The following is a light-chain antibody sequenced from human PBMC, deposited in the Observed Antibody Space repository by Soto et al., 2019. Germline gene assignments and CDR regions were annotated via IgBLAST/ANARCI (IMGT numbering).Light chain of an antibody. V-gene: IGKV1-39*01. Sequence: DIQMTQSPSSLSASVGDRVTIACRASQSISSYLSWYQQKPGRAPKLLIYAASSLQSGVPSRFSGGGSGTAFNLTISSLQPEDSATYYCLQTYSPPFTFGPGTKVDI. CDR2: AAS. CDR1: QSISSY. CDR3: LQTYSPPFT. J-gene: IGKJ3*01.